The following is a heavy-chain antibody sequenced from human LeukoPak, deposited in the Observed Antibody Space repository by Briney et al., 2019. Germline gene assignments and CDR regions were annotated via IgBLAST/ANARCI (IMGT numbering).Heavy chain of an antibody. V-gene: IGHV3-23*01. CDR2: ISNTGGST. Sequence: GGSLRLSGAASGFSFNTYAMSWVRQAPGKGLEWVSAISNTGGSTYYADSVKGRFTISRDKSKNTLSLQMNSLRAEDTAVYYCAQQVGYCSSGSCYFTYWGQGTLVTVSS. D-gene: IGHD2-15*01. J-gene: IGHJ1*01. CDR3: AQQVGYCSSGSCYFTY. CDR1: GFSFNTYA.